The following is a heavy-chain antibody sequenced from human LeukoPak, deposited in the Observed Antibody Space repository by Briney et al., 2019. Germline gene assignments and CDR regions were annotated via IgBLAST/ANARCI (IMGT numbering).Heavy chain of an antibody. J-gene: IGHJ4*02. D-gene: IGHD3-22*01. CDR1: GYSISSGYY. CDR2: IYHSGST. V-gene: IGHV4-38-2*02. Sequence: SETLSLTCTVSGYSISSGYYWGWIRQPPGKGLEWIGSIYHSGSTYYNPSLKSRVTISVDTSKNQFSLKLSSVTAADTAVYYCARVLYDSSGYSFDYWGQGTLVTVSS. CDR3: ARVLYDSSGYSFDY.